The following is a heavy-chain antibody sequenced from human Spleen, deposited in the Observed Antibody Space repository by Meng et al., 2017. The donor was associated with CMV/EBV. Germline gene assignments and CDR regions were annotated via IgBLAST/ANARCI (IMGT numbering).Heavy chain of an antibody. J-gene: IGHJ3*02. D-gene: IGHD3-16*01. CDR2: IRYDGSNK. V-gene: IGHV3-30*02. CDR3: ARGLFLGRGAFDI. Sequence: GESLKISCAASGFTFSSYGMHWVRQAPGKGLEWVAFIRYDGSNKYYADSVKGRFTISRDNSKNTLYLQMNSLRVEDTAVYFCARGLFLGRGAFDIWGQGTMVTVSS. CDR1: GFTFSSYG.